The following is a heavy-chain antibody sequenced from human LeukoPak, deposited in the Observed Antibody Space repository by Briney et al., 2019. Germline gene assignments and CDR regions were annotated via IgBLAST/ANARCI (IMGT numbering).Heavy chain of an antibody. Sequence: SGPALVKPTRTLTLPCTFSGFPLSTSGMCVSWIRQPPGQALEWLARSDWDDDKYYSTSLKTRLTISKDTSKNQVVLTMTNMEPVDTATYYCARILSGSSGYYPLDYWGQGTLVTVSS. CDR3: ARILSGSSGYYPLDY. V-gene: IGHV2-70*11. CDR2: SDWDDDK. J-gene: IGHJ4*02. CDR1: GFPLSTSGMC. D-gene: IGHD3-22*01.